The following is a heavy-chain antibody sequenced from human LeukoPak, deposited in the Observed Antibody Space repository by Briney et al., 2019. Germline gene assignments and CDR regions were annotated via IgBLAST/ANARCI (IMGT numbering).Heavy chain of an antibody. CDR1: GFTLRNYW. CDR2: IKEDGSET. V-gene: IGHV3-7*01. J-gene: IGHJ6*03. Sequence: GGSLRLSCAASGFTLRNYWMNWVRQAPGKGLECLANIKEDGSETYYADSVVGRFTISRDNAKNSLYLQMNSLRAEDTAVYYCARQVSSSSLEDYYYMDVWGKGTTVTVSS. D-gene: IGHD6-6*01. CDR3: ARQVSSSSLEDYYYMDV.